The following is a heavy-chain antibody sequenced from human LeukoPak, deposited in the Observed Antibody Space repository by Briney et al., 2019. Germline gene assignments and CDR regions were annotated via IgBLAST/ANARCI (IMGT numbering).Heavy chain of an antibody. D-gene: IGHD3-22*01. CDR2: IYTSGST. J-gene: IGHJ4*02. Sequence: SSETLSLTCAVYGGSFSDYYWNWIRQPAGKGLEWIGRIYTSGSTNYNPSLKSRVTMSVDTSKNQFSLKLSSVTAADTAVYYCARAKFHYDSSGPFPDYWGQGTLVTVSS. CDR1: GGSFSDYY. V-gene: IGHV4-59*10. CDR3: ARAKFHYDSSGPFPDY.